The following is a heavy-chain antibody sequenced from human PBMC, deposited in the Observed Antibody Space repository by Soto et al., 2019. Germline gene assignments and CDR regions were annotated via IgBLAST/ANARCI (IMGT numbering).Heavy chain of an antibody. Sequence: GGSLRLSCAASGFTFRNYAMSWVRQAPGKGLEWVSGISGSGDSTYYADSVKGRLTISRDNSQNTLYLQMNSLRVEDTAVYYCASARSAFLSGYSNYMDVCGKGTTVTVS. D-gene: IGHD3-3*01. J-gene: IGHJ6*03. V-gene: IGHV3-23*01. CDR1: GFTFRNYA. CDR2: ISGSGDST. CDR3: ASARSAFLSGYSNYMDV.